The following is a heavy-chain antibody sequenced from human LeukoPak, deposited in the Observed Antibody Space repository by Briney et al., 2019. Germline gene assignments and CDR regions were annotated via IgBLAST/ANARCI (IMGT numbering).Heavy chain of an antibody. CDR1: GFTFSDYY. CDR3: ARLTPTNNRNDYFDY. J-gene: IGHJ4*02. V-gene: IGHV3-11*04. D-gene: IGHD5-24*01. CDR2: ISTTGTTT. Sequence: PGGSLRLSCAASGFTFSDYYMSWMRQAPGKGLECISYISTTGTTTYYADSVKGRFTISRDNAKNSLYLQMNSLRAEDTAAYYCARLTPTNNRNDYFDYWGQGTLVTVSS.